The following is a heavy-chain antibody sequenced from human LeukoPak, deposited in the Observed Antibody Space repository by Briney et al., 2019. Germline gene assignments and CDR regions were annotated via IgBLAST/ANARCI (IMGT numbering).Heavy chain of an antibody. Sequence: PGGSLRLSCAASGLTFSSYDMHWVRQATGKGLEWVSAIGTAGDTYYPGSVKGRFTISRENAKNSLYLQMSSLRAGDTAVYYCARGASYYYDSSGYPLAAFDIWGQGTMVTVSS. CDR1: GLTFSSYD. J-gene: IGHJ3*02. V-gene: IGHV3-13*01. D-gene: IGHD3-22*01. CDR3: ARGASYYYDSSGYPLAAFDI. CDR2: IGTAGDT.